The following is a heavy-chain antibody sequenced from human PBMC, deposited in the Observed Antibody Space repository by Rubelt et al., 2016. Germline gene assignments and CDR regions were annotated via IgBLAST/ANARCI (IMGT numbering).Heavy chain of an antibody. J-gene: IGHJ3*02. CDR1: GGSISSYY. CDR3: ARHGAGSSPVKI. Sequence: QLQMQESGPGLVKPSETLSLTCSVSGGSISSYYWTWIRQPPGKGLDRIGYIYDSGRTNNSPSLKRRVTIQVDTSRNQLSLRLGLVTAASTAVYYRARHGAGSSPVKIWGQGTMVTVSS. CDR2: IYDSGRT. V-gene: IGHV4-59*08. D-gene: IGHD3-10*01.